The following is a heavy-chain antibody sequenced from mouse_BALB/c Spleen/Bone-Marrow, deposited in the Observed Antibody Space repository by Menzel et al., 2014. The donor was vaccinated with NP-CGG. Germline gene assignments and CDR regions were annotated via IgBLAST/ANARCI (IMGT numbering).Heavy chain of an antibody. Sequence: EVKLVESGGDLVKPGGSLKLSCAASGFTFSTYILSWVRQTPEKRLEWVATISSGGRYIFYPDSVKGRFTLSRDNAKNTLYLQMSSLRSDDTAMYYCTREEDYDGNYKPAYWGQGTLVTVSA. CDR3: TREEDYDGNYKPAY. V-gene: IGHV5-6-4*01. J-gene: IGHJ3*01. D-gene: IGHD2-3*01. CDR2: ISSGGRYI. CDR1: GFTFSTYI.